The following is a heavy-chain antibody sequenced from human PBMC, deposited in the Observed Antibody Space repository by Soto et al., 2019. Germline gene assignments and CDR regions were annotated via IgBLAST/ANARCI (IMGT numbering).Heavy chain of an antibody. J-gene: IGHJ6*02. Sequence: SETLSLTCTVSVCAISSYYWSWIRHPPGKGLEWIGYIYYSGSTNYNPSLKSRVTISVDTSKNQFSLKLSSVTAADTAVYYCARVAIFGSPSGYYYGMDVWGQGTTVTVS. V-gene: IGHV4-59*01. D-gene: IGHD3-3*01. CDR2: IYYSGST. CDR1: VCAISSYY. CDR3: ARVAIFGSPSGYYYGMDV.